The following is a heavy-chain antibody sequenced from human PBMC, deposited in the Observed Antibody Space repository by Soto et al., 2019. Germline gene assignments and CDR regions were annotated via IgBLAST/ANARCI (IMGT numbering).Heavy chain of an antibody. Sequence: QVQLVQSGAEVKKPGSSVKVSCKASGGTFSSYAISWVRQAPGQGLEWMGGIIPIFGTANYAQKFQGRVTITADESTSTAYMELSSLRSEDTAVYYCARDWEQQLVRPAWFDPWGQGTPVTVSS. V-gene: IGHV1-69*01. D-gene: IGHD6-13*01. CDR1: GGTFSSYA. J-gene: IGHJ5*02. CDR2: IIPIFGTA. CDR3: ARDWEQQLVRPAWFDP.